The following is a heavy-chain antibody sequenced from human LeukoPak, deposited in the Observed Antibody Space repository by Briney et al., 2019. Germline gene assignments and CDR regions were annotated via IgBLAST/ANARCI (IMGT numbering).Heavy chain of an antibody. D-gene: IGHD5-24*01. V-gene: IGHV3-33*06. J-gene: IGHJ4*02. CDR3: AKEGGDGYIAYYFDY. CDR1: GFTFSSYG. Sequence: GGSLRLSCAASGFTFSSYGMHWVRQAPGKGLEWVAIIWYDGSNTYYADSVKGRFTISRDNSKNMLYLQMNSLRAEDTAVYYCAKEGGDGYIAYYFDYWGQGTLVTVSS. CDR2: IWYDGSNT.